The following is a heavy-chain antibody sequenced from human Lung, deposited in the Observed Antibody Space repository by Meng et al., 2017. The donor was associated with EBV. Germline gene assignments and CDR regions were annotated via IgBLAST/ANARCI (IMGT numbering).Heavy chain of an antibody. CDR2: INHSGST. CDR3: ARGGWSSSWGN. V-gene: IGHV4-34*02. J-gene: IGHJ4*02. Sequence: QVQLQHWGAGLLKPSETLSLTCGVYGGSFSGYYWSWIRQPPGKGLEWIGEINHSGSTNYNPSLKSRVTISVDTSKNQFSLKLSSVTAADTAVYYCARGGWSSSWGNWGQGTLVTVSS. D-gene: IGHD6-13*01. CDR1: GGSFSGYY.